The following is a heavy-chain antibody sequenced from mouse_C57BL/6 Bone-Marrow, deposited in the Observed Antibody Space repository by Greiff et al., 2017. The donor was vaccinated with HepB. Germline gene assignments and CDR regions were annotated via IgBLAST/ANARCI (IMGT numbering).Heavy chain of an antibody. CDR2: IDPSDSET. Sequence: QVHVKQPGAELVRPGSSVKLSCKASGYTFTSYWMHWVKQRPIQGLEWIGNIDPSDSETHYNQKFKDKATLTVDKSSSTAYMQLSSLTSEDSAVYYCARLELGHYFDYWGQGTTLTVSS. CDR1: GYTFTSYW. J-gene: IGHJ2*01. D-gene: IGHD4-1*01. V-gene: IGHV1-52*01. CDR3: ARLELGHYFDY.